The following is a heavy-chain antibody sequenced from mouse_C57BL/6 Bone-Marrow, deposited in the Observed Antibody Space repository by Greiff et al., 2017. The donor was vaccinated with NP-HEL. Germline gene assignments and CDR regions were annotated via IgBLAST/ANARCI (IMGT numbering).Heavy chain of an antibody. CDR1: GYSITSGYY. Sequence: ESGPGLVKPSQSLSLTCSVTGYSITSGYYWNWIRQFPGNKLEWMGYISYDGSNNYNPSLKNRISITRDTSKNQFFLKLNSVTTEDTATYYCARRIYYYGSSYFYYFDYWGQGTTLTVSS. V-gene: IGHV3-6*01. J-gene: IGHJ2*01. D-gene: IGHD1-1*01. CDR2: ISYDGSN. CDR3: ARRIYYYGSSYFYYFDY.